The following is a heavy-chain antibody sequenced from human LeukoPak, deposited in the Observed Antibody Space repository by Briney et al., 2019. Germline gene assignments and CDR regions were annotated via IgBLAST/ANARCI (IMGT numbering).Heavy chain of an antibody. D-gene: IGHD4-17*01. CDR2: IIPIFGTA. CDR3: ARDHYGGGNDY. J-gene: IGHJ4*02. CDR1: GGTFSSYA. Sequence: VASVKVSCKASGGTFSSYAISWVRQAPGQGLEWMGGIIPIFGTANYAQKFQGRVTITADESTSTAYMELSSLRSEDTAVYYCARDHYGGGNDYWGQGTLVTVSS. V-gene: IGHV1-69*13.